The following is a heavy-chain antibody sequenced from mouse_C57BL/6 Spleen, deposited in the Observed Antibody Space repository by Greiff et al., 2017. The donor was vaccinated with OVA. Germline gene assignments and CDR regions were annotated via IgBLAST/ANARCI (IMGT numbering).Heavy chain of an antibody. CDR3: AREEYYGSSYVGYFDV. CDR2: ISYDGSN. J-gene: IGHJ1*03. D-gene: IGHD1-1*01. Sequence: VQLQQSGPGLVKPSQSLSLTCSVTGYSITSGYYWNWIRQFPGNKLEWMGYISYDGSNNYNPSLKNRISITRDTSKNQFFLKLNSVTTEDTATYYCAREEYYGSSYVGYFDVWGTGTTVTVSS. CDR1: GYSITSGYY. V-gene: IGHV3-6*01.